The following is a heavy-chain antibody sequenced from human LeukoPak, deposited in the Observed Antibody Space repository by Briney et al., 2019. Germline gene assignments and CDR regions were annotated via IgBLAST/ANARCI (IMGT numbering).Heavy chain of an antibody. CDR2: IKQDGSEK. V-gene: IGHV3-7*01. D-gene: IGHD2-21*01. Sequence: GGSLRLSCAASGFTFSSYWMSWVRQAPGKGLEWVANIKQDGSEKYYVDSVKGRFTNSRDNAKNSLYLQMNSLRAEDTAVYYCARDRGDSKFYYFDYWGQGTLVTVSS. CDR1: GFTFSSYW. J-gene: IGHJ4*02. CDR3: ARDRGDSKFYYFDY.